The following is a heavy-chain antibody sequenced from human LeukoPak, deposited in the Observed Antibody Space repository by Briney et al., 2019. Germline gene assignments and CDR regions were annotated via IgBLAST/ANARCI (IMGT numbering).Heavy chain of an antibody. CDR3: ARGYSSSWSFDY. CDR2: ISSSSSYI. V-gene: IGHV3-21*01. CDR1: GFTFSSYS. Sequence: GGSLRLSCAASGFTFSSYSMNWVRQAPGKGLEWVSSISSSSSYIYYADSVKGRFTISRDNAKNSLYLQTNSLRAEDTAVYYCARGYSSSWSFDYWGQGTLVTVSS. D-gene: IGHD6-13*01. J-gene: IGHJ4*02.